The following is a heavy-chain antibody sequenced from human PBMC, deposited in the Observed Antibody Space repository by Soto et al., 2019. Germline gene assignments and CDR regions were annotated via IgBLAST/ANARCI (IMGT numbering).Heavy chain of an antibody. CDR2: IYYSGST. V-gene: IGHV4-30-4*01. CDR1: GGSISSGDYY. Sequence: SETLALTCTVSGGSISSGDYYWIWIRQPPGKGLEWIGYIYYSGSTYYNPSLKSRVTISVDTSKNQFSLKPSSVTAADTAVYYCARESLRAIAAIDYWGQGTLVTVS. D-gene: IGHD6-6*01. J-gene: IGHJ4*02. CDR3: ARESLRAIAAIDY.